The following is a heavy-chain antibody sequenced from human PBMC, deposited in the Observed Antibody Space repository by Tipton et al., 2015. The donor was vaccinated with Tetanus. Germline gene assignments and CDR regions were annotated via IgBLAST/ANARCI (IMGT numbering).Heavy chain of an antibody. J-gene: IGHJ4*02. CDR3: ARGALNYHDSSGYYYGFDY. CDR2: ISYDGDNK. CDR1: GFTFRGYA. D-gene: IGHD3-22*01. V-gene: IGHV3-30-3*01. Sequence: SLRLSCEASGFTFRGYAMHWVRQAPGKGLEWLAVISYDGDNKDDADSVKGRITFSRDNSKNTLYLQMESLRTEDTAVYYCARGALNYHDSSGYYYGFDYWGQGTLVTVSS.